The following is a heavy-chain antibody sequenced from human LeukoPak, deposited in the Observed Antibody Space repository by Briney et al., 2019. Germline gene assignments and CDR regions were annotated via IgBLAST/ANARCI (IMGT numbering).Heavy chain of an antibody. CDR1: GFTFSNYG. V-gene: IGHV3-30*02. CDR3: AKGWNYYDSSGYYNYYYYYYMDV. CDR2: IRYDGRNK. D-gene: IGHD3-22*01. J-gene: IGHJ6*03. Sequence: PGGSLRLSCAASGFTFSNYGMHWVRQAPGKGLEWVGFIRYDGRNKYYADFVKGRFTISRDNSKNTLYLQMNSLRAEDTAVYYCAKGWNYYDSSGYYNYYYYYYMDVWGKGTTVTISS.